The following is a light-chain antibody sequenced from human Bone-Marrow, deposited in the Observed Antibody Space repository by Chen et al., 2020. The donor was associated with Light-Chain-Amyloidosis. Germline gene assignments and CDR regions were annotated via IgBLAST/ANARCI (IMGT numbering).Light chain of an antibody. V-gene: IGLV3-21*02. Sequence: SYVLPQPSSLPVAPGQPPTFACGGNNIGSTSVHWYQQTPDQAPLLVVYDDSDRPSGIPERLSGSNSGNTATLTISRVEAGDEADYYCQVWDRSSDRPVFGGGTKLTVL. CDR2: DDS. CDR3: QVWDRSSDRPV. CDR1: NIGSTS. J-gene: IGLJ3*02.